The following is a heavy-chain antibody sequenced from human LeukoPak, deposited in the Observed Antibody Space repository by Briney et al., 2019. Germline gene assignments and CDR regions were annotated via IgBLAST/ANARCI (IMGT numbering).Heavy chain of an antibody. CDR1: GGSIISGNW. J-gene: IGHJ4*02. CDR2: MNQRGSM. CDR3: ARELELRY. D-gene: IGHD1-7*01. V-gene: IGHV4-4*02. Sequence: SETLSLTCAVSGGSIISGNWWSWIRQSPGKGLEWIGEMNQRGSMNYNPSLKSRVTISVDRSKNQFSLKLSSVTAADTAVYYCARELELRYWGQGTLVTVSS.